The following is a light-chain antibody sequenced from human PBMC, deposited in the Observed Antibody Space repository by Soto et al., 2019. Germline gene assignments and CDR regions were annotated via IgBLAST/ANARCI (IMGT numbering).Light chain of an antibody. J-gene: IGKJ1*01. CDR1: QSVSSSY. CDR2: GAS. Sequence: EIVLTQSPGTLSLSPWERATLSCRASQSVSSSYLAWYQQKPGQAPRLLIYGASSGATGIPDRFSGSGSGTDFTLTISRLEPEDFAVYYCQQYGSTPRTFGQGTKVDIK. V-gene: IGKV3-20*01. CDR3: QQYGSTPRT.